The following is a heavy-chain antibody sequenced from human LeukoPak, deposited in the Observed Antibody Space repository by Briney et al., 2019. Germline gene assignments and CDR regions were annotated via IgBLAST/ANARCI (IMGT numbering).Heavy chain of an antibody. Sequence: GGSLSLSCSPSGLTFSSYAMHWLRQAPGKGREYGSAISRNAASTYHPPSAKGRFTISREHSKNTQYLQMSILTAEDTAVYYCVKEAYDDFWSGADLLSNYGMDVWGQGTTVTVSS. CDR2: ISRNAAST. CDR3: VKEAYDDFWSGADLLSNYGMDV. J-gene: IGHJ6*02. D-gene: IGHD3-3*01. V-gene: IGHV3-64D*08. CDR1: GLTFSSYA.